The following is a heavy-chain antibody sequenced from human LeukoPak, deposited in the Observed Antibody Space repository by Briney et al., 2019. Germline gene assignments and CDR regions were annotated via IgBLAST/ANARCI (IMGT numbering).Heavy chain of an antibody. CDR3: ARGTGWYGRPDAFDI. CDR2: IYYSGST. CDR1: GGSISSYY. Sequence: SETLSLTCTVSGGSISSYYWSWIRQPPRKGLEWIWYIYYSGSTNYNPSLKSRVTISVDTSKNQFSLKLSSVTAADTAVYYCARGTGWYGRPDAFDIWGQGTMVTVSS. J-gene: IGHJ3*02. V-gene: IGHV4-59*01. D-gene: IGHD2-15*01.